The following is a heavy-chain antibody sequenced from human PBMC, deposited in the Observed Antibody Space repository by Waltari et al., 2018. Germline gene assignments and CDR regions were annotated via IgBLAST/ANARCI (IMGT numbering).Heavy chain of an antibody. V-gene: IGHV1-8*03. CDR2: MNPNSGNT. Sequence: QVQLVQSGAEVKKPGASVKVSCKASGYTFTSYDINWVRQATGQGLEWMGWMNPNSGNTGYAQKFQGRVTITRNTSISTAYMELSSLGSEDTAVYYCARGYYYGSGSYSDLDYWGQGTLVTVSS. CDR3: ARGYYYGSGSYSDLDY. D-gene: IGHD3-10*01. J-gene: IGHJ4*02. CDR1: GYTFTSYD.